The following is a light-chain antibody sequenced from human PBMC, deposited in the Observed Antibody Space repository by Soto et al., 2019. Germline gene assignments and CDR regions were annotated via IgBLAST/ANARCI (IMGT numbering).Light chain of an antibody. CDR2: GAS. Sequence: EIVMTRSPVTLSVSPGERATLSCRASQSISSNLAWYQQKPGQAPRLLIYGASTRATGIPARFSGSGSGTEFTLTISSLQSEDFAFYYCQQYNNWPRTFGQGTKVDIK. CDR3: QQYNNWPRT. V-gene: IGKV3-15*01. CDR1: QSISSN. J-gene: IGKJ1*01.